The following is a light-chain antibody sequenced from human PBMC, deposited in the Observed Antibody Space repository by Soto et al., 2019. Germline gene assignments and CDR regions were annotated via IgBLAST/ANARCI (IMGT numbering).Light chain of an antibody. J-gene: IGKJ2*01. CDR2: LAS. V-gene: IGKV4-1*01. CDR3: HQYYSTPYT. Sequence: DIVMTQSPDSLAVSLGERATINCKSSQSVLYSSNNKNYLAWYHQKPRQPPKLLIYLASTRESGVPDRFSGSGSGTDFTLTISSLQAEDVAVYYCHQYYSTPYTFGQGTKLEIK. CDR1: QSVLYSSNNKNY.